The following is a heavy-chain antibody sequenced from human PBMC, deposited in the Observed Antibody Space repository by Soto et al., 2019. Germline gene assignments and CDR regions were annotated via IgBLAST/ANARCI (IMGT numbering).Heavy chain of an antibody. CDR3: ARAPGSYFYYFDS. CDR1: GYTFTNYM. D-gene: IGHD3-10*01. J-gene: IGHJ4*02. V-gene: IGHV1-18*01. CDR2: ISDYNGNA. Sequence: ASVKVSCKASGYTFTNYMISWVRQAPGQGLEWMGRISDYNGNADYSQKLQGRVTMTTDTSTNTAYMELRSLTSDDTAVYYCARAPGSYFYYFDSWGQGXQVTVSS.